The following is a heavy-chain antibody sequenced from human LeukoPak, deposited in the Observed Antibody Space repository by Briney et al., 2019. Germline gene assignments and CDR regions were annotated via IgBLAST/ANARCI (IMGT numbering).Heavy chain of an antibody. CDR3: ARDSKRGFDP. Sequence: GASVKVSCKASGYTFISYYMHWVRQAPGQGLEWMGIINPSGGSTSYAQKFQGRVTMTRDTSTSTVYMELSNLRSEDTAVYYCARDSKRGFDPWGQGTLVTVSS. V-gene: IGHV1-46*01. CDR2: INPSGGST. J-gene: IGHJ5*02. D-gene: IGHD5-24*01. CDR1: GYTFISYY.